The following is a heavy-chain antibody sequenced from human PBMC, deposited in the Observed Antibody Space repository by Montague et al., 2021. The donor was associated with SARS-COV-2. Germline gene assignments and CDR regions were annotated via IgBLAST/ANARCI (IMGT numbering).Heavy chain of an antibody. CDR2: IYYNGTT. D-gene: IGHD2-2*01. CDR3: ARERGYQLLSGWFDP. CDR1: GGSISSYY. V-gene: IGHV4-59*01. J-gene: IGHJ5*02. Sequence: SETLPLTCTVSGGSISSYYWSWIRQPPGKGLEWIGYIYYNGTTNYSPSLKGRVSISVDTSKNQFSLEMNSVTAADTAVYYCARERGYQLLSGWFDPWGQGTLVTVSS.